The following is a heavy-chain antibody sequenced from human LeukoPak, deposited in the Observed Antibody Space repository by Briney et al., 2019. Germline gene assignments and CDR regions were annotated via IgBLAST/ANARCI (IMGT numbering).Heavy chain of an antibody. J-gene: IGHJ4*02. CDR3: AGRPSGEGLAPLDY. CDR1: GLAFSSST. Sequence: HAGGSLRLSCAASGLAFSSSTMSWVRQAPGKGLECVSIISGSGDATYYTDSVTGRFTISRDNSKNTLFLQMTSLRAEDTAVYYCAGRPSGEGLAPLDYWGQGALVAVSS. CDR2: ISGSGDAT. V-gene: IGHV3-23*01. D-gene: IGHD1-14*01.